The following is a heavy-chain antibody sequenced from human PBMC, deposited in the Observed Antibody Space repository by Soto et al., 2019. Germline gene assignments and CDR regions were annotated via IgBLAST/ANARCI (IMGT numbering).Heavy chain of an antibody. CDR3: TTGYYDFWSGYPGAHYYYGMDV. J-gene: IGHJ6*02. V-gene: IGHV3-15*07. CDR1: GFTFSNAW. Sequence: GGSLRLSCAASGFTFSNAWMNWVRQAPGKGLEWVGRIKSKTDGGTTDYAAPVKGRFTISRDDSKNTLYLQMNSLKTEDTAVYYCTTGYYDFWSGYPGAHYYYGMDVWGQGTTVTVSS. D-gene: IGHD3-3*01. CDR2: IKSKTDGGTT.